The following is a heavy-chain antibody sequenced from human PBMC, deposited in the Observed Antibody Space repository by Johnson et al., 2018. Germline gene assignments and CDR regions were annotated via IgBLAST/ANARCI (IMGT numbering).Heavy chain of an antibody. V-gene: IGHV3-21*01. D-gene: IGHD4-17*01. CDR1: GFIFNNYA. CDR2: ISSSSSYI. CDR3: SRSQSAYYGDYVGAEYFQH. Sequence: VQLVESGGGVVQPGMSLRLSCAGSGFIFNNYAMHWVRQAPGKGLEWVSSISSSSSYIHYADSLKGRFTISRDNTKNSLYLQMNSLRAEDTAGYYCSRSQSAYYGDYVGAEYFQHWGQGTLVTVSS. J-gene: IGHJ1*01.